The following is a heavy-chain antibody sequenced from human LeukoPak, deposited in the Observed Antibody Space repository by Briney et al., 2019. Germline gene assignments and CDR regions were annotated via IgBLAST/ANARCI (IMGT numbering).Heavy chain of an antibody. Sequence: SETLSLTCTVSGGSISTYYWSWIRQPPGKGLEWIGFINYSGSTNYNPSLKSRVTISVDTTKNQFFLKLSSVTAADTAVFYCAGGFSYDYNCWGQGTLVTVSS. V-gene: IGHV4-59*01. CDR1: GGSISTYY. CDR3: AGGFSYDYNC. D-gene: IGHD5-18*01. CDR2: INYSGST. J-gene: IGHJ4*02.